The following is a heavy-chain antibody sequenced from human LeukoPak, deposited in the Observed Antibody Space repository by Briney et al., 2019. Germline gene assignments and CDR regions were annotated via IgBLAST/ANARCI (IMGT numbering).Heavy chain of an antibody. J-gene: IGHJ6*03. CDR3: ARGRSSMVRGYYYYYMDV. V-gene: IGHV4-38-2*02. CDR2: FYHSGST. CDR1: GYFIRSGFY. D-gene: IGHD3-10*01. Sequence: SETLSLTCTVSGYFIRSGFYWGWIRQPPGKGLEWIGSFYHSGSTYYNPSLESRVTISLDTSKNQLSLKLTSVTAADTAVYYCARGRSSMVRGYYYYYMDVWGKGTTVTISS.